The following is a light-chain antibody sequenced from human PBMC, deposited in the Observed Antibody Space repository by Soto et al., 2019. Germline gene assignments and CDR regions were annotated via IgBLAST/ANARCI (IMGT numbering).Light chain of an antibody. CDR1: SGHSSYG. CDR2: LNSDGSH. V-gene: IGLV4-69*01. CDR3: QTWGTGSWV. Sequence: QPVLTQSPSASASLGASVKLTCTLSSGHSSYGIAWHQQQPEKGPRYLMKLNSDGSHSKGDGIPDRFSGSSSGAERYLTISSLQSEDEADYYCQTWGTGSWVFGGGTKVTVL. J-gene: IGLJ3*02.